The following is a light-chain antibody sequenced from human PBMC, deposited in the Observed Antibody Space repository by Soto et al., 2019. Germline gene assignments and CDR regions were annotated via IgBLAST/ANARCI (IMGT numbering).Light chain of an antibody. Sequence: EVVMTQSPVTLSASPGEXXXXXXXASQSVDNNVAWYQQKPGQAPRLLIYDASNRATGIPDRFSGSGSGTDFTLTISRLEPEDFAVYYCQQYGSSPITFGQGTRLEIK. CDR1: QSVDNN. CDR3: QQYGSSPIT. CDR2: DAS. J-gene: IGKJ5*01. V-gene: IGKV3-20*01.